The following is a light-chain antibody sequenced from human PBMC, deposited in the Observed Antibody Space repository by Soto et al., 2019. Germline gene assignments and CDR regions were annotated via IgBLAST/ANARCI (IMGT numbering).Light chain of an antibody. J-gene: IGLJ1*01. CDR3: SSYTSTSAPYV. V-gene: IGLV2-14*01. CDR2: EVS. CDR1: SSDVGGYDY. Sequence: QSALTQPDSVPGSPGQSITISCTGTSSDVGGYDYVSWYQQHPGKAPKLLIYEVSNRPSGVSNRFSGSKSGDTASLTISGLQAEDEADYYCSSYTSTSAPYVFGTGTKLTVL.